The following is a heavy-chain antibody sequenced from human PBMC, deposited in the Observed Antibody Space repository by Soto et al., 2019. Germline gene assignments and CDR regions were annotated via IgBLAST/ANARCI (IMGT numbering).Heavy chain of an antibody. CDR1: GYTFTSFY. J-gene: IGHJ4*02. V-gene: IGHV1-46*01. Sequence: ASVKVSCKASGYTFTSFYMHWVRQAPGQGHEWMGIINPSGGSTTYAQKFQGRVTMTRDTSTRTVYMELSSLRSEDTAVYYCARVRTTIFGVVITYFDYWGQGTLVTVPQ. CDR3: ARVRTTIFGVVITYFDY. D-gene: IGHD3-3*01. CDR2: INPSGGST.